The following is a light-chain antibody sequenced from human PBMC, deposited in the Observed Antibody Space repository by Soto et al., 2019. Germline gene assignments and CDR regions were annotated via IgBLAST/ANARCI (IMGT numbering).Light chain of an antibody. CDR1: NIGSES. Sequence: SYELTQPPSVSVAPGKTARITCGGNNIGSESVHWYQQKPGQAPVLVIYYDNDRPSGIPERFSGSNSGNTATLTISRVEAGDEADYYCQVWDTSSDHFVFGTGTKVTVL. J-gene: IGLJ1*01. V-gene: IGLV3-21*04. CDR3: QVWDTSSDHFV. CDR2: YDN.